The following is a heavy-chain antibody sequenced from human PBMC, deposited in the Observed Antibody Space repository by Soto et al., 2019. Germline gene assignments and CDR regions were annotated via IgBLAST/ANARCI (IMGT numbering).Heavy chain of an antibody. J-gene: IGHJ4*02. CDR2: INPKSGGT. CDR1: GYSFTDYH. V-gene: IGHV1-2*04. Sequence: ASVKVSCKASGYSFTDYHIHWVRQAPGQGLEWLGRINPKSGGTSTAQKFQGWVTMTTDTSISTASMELTRLTSDDTAIYYCARGDSTVTRGGYWGQGTLVTVSS. CDR3: ARGDSTVTRGGY. D-gene: IGHD4-17*01.